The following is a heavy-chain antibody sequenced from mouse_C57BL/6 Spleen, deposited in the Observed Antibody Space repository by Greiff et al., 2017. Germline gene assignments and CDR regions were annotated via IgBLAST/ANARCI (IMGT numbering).Heavy chain of an antibody. V-gene: IGHV1-59*01. J-gene: IGHJ2*01. Sequence: QVQLQQPGAELVRPGTSVKLSCKASGYTFTSYWMHWVKQRPGQGLEWIGVIDPSDSYTNYNQKLKGKATLTVDTSASTAYMQLSSLTSEDSAVYYCATGTFDYWGQGTTLTVSS. CDR3: ATGTFDY. CDR2: IDPSDSYT. CDR1: GYTFTSYW. D-gene: IGHD4-1*01.